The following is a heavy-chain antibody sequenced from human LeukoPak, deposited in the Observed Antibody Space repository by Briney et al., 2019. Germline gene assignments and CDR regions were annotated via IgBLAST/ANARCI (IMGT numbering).Heavy chain of an antibody. CDR3: ARDRFPVGATDAFDI. CDR1: GFTFSIYS. D-gene: IGHD1-26*01. Sequence: PGGSLRLSCAASGFTFSIYSMNWVRQAPGKGLEWVSYISSSSSTIYYADSVKGRFTISRDNAKNSLYLQMNSLRAEDTAVYYCARDRFPVGATDAFDIWGQGTMVTVSS. J-gene: IGHJ3*02. CDR2: ISSSSSTI. V-gene: IGHV3-48*01.